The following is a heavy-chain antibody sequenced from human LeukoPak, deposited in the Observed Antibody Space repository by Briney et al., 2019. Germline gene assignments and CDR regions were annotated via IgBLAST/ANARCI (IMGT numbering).Heavy chain of an antibody. CDR2: ISYDGSNK. V-gene: IGHV3-30*03. CDR1: GFTFSSYG. J-gene: IGHJ4*02. Sequence: QPGRSLRLSCAASGFTFSSYGMHWVRQAPGKGLEWVAVISYDGSNKYYADSVKGRFTISRDNSKSTLYLQMNSLRAEDTAVYYCAIGRTYYDFWSGSSLGYWGQGTLVTVSS. D-gene: IGHD3-3*01. CDR3: AIGRTYYDFWSGSSLGY.